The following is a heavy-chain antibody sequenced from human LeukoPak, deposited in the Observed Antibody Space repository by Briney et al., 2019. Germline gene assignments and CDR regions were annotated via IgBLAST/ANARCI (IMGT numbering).Heavy chain of an antibody. CDR2: IYGGGSGST. CDR1: AFTFSKYT. CDR3: AKDFTPDGIWDIDY. Sequence: GGSLRLSCVSSAFTFSKYTMRWVRQAPGKGLEWVSGIYGGGSGSTFYAESVKGRFTISRDNSKNTLYLQMNSLRDEDTAIYYCAKDFTPDGIWDIDYWGRGTLITVSS. J-gene: IGHJ4*02. V-gene: IGHV3-23*01. D-gene: IGHD1-20*01.